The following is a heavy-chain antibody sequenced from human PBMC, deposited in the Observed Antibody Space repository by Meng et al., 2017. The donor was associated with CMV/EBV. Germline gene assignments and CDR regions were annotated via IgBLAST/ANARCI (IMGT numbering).Heavy chain of an antibody. D-gene: IGHD5-12*01. V-gene: IGHV3-21*01. CDR1: GFTFSSYS. Sequence: GESLKISCAASGFTFSSYSMNWVRQAPGKGLEWVSSISSSSYIYYADSVKGRFTISRDNAKNSLYLQMNSLRAEDTAVYYCARGGSGYGSDYWGQGTLVTVSS. J-gene: IGHJ4*02. CDR3: ARGGSGYGSDY. CDR2: ISSSSYI.